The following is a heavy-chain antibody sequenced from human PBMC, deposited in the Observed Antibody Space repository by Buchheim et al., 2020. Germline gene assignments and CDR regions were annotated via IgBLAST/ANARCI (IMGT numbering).Heavy chain of an antibody. D-gene: IGHD6-19*01. CDR2: ISSSGSTI. CDR1: GFTFSSYE. CDR3: TYSSGWYGSFDY. V-gene: IGHV3-48*03. Sequence: EVQLVESGGGLVQPGGSLRLSCAASGFTFSSYEMNWVRQAPGKGLEWVSYISSSGSTIYCADSVKGRFTISRDNAKNSLYMQMNSLRAEDTAVYYCTYSSGWYGSFDYWGQGTL. J-gene: IGHJ4*02.